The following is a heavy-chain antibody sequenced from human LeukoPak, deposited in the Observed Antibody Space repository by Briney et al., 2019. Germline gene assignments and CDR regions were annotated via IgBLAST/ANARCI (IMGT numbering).Heavy chain of an antibody. CDR1: GGTFSSYA. CDR3: ASSPIAARPFYYYYYMDV. V-gene: IGHV1-69*06. Sequence: SVKVSCKASGGTFSSYAISWVRQAPGQGLEWMGGIIPMFGTSNYAQKFQGRVTITADKSTSTAYMELSSLRSEDTAVYYCASSPIAARPFYYYYYMDVWGKGTTVTVSS. J-gene: IGHJ6*03. D-gene: IGHD6-6*01. CDR2: IIPMFGTS.